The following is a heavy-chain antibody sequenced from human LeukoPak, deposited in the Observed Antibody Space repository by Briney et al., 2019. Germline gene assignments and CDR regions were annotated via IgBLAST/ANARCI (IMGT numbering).Heavy chain of an antibody. CDR3: ARDRDYYDSSGYYYLFGYFDY. CDR1: GFTFSSYW. Sequence: PGGSLRLSCAASGFTFSSYWMSWVRQAPGKGLEWVANIKQDGSEKYYVDSVKGRFTISRDNAKNSLYLQMNSLRAEDTAVYYCARDRDYYDSSGYYYLFGYFDYWGQGTLVTVSS. V-gene: IGHV3-7*01. J-gene: IGHJ4*02. CDR2: IKQDGSEK. D-gene: IGHD3-22*01.